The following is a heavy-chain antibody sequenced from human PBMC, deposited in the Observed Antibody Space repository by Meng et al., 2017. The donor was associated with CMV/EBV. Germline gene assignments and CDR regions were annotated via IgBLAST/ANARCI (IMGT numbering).Heavy chain of an antibody. CDR2: ISSSRSYI. CDR3: ARESGGGD. Sequence: GGSLRLSCAASGFTFSSYSMNWVRQAPGKGLEWVSSISSSRSYIYYADSVKGRSTISRDNAKNSLYLQMNSLRAEDTAVYYCARESGGGDWGQGTLVTVSS. D-gene: IGHD3-10*01. J-gene: IGHJ4*02. V-gene: IGHV3-21*01. CDR1: GFTFSSYS.